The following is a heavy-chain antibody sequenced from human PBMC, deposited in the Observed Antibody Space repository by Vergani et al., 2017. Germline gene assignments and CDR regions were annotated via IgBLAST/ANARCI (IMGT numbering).Heavy chain of an antibody. J-gene: IGHJ5*02. V-gene: IGHV4-34*01. CDR3: ARGGRMVRGVINWFDP. CDR1: GGSFSGYY. CDR2: INHSGST. D-gene: IGHD3-10*01. Sequence: QVQLQQWGAGLLKPSETLSLTCAVYGGSFSGYYWSWIRQPPGKGLGWIGEINHSGSTNYNPSLKSRVTISVDTSKNQFSLELSSVTAADTAVYYCARGGRMVRGVINWFDPWGEGTLVTVSS.